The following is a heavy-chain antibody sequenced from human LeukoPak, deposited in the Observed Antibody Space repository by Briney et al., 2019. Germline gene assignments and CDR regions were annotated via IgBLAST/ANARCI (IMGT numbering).Heavy chain of an antibody. CDR3: ARLRYCSGGSCYSDYFDL. D-gene: IGHD2-15*01. CDR2: IYYSGST. Sequence: SETLSLTCTVSGGSISSSSYYWSWIRQPPGKGLEWIGYIYYSGSTNYNPSLKSRVTISVDTSKNQFSLKLSSVTAADTAVYYCARLRYCSGGSCYSDYFDLWGRGTLVTVSS. CDR1: GGSISSSSYY. J-gene: IGHJ2*01. V-gene: IGHV4-61*05.